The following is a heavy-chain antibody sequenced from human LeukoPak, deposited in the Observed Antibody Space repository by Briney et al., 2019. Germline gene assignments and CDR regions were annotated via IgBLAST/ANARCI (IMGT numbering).Heavy chain of an antibody. J-gene: IGHJ4*02. CDR1: EFTFNSYW. V-gene: IGHV3-7*01. Sequence: GGSLRLSCAAPEFTFNSYWMGWVGQAPGKGPEWVATIDQGGTETHYVDSVKGRFTVSRDNAKNSLYLQMSTLRVDDTSSYYCVRLPWRSVDYWGQGTLVTVSS. D-gene: IGHD6-6*01. CDR2: IDQGGTET. CDR3: VRLPWRSVDY.